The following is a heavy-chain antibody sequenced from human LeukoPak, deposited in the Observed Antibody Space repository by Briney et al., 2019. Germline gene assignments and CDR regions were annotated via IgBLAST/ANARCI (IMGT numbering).Heavy chain of an antibody. J-gene: IGHJ4*02. CDR1: GYTFTGYY. V-gene: IGHV1-2*02. D-gene: IGHD6-19*01. Sequence: ASVKVSCKASGYTFTGYYMHWVRQAPGQGLEWVGWINPNSGGTNYAQKFQGRVTMTRDTSISTAYMELSRLRSDDTAVYYCARDPTGYSSGWFDYWGQGTLVTVSS. CDR3: ARDPTGYSSGWFDY. CDR2: INPNSGGT.